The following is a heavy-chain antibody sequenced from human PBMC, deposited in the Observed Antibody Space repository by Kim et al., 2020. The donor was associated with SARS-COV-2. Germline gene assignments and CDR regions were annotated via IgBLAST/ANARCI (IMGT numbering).Heavy chain of an antibody. CDR3: ARDSTKSFYYYGSGSYYISAFDY. Sequence: SETLSLTCAVYGGSFSGYYWSWIRQPPGKGLEWIGEINHSGSTNYNPSLKSRVTISVDMSKNQFSLKLSSVTAADTAVYYCARDSTKSFYYYGSGSYYISAFDYWGQGTLVTVSS. CDR2: INHSGST. J-gene: IGHJ4*02. D-gene: IGHD3-10*01. V-gene: IGHV4-34*01. CDR1: GGSFSGYY.